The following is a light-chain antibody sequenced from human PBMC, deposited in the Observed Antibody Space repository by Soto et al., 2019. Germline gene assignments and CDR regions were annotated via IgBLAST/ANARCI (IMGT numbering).Light chain of an antibody. Sequence: QCVLTQPPSASGSPGQSVAISCTGTNSDVGGYNYVSWYQQHPGKAPKLMIYEVNKRPSGVPDRFSGSKSGNTASLTVSGLQADDEADYYCTSYAGSNTFVVYGGGTKVTVL. CDR3: TSYAGSNTFVV. J-gene: IGLJ2*01. CDR1: NSDVGGYNY. CDR2: EVN. V-gene: IGLV2-8*01.